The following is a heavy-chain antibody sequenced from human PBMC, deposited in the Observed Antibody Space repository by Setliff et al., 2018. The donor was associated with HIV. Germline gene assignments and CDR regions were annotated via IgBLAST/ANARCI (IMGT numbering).Heavy chain of an antibody. CDR3: ARHPREWLVSTPHY. D-gene: IGHD3-3*01. Sequence: ASVKVSCKASGGLFTSYIFGWVRQAPGKGLEWMGRIDPEDGETIYAVKFQGRVTITTDTSTDTAYMELSSLRSEDTAVFYCARHPREWLVSTPHYWGQGTLVTV. CDR1: GGLFTSYI. V-gene: IGHV1-69-2*01. J-gene: IGHJ4*02. CDR2: IDPEDGET.